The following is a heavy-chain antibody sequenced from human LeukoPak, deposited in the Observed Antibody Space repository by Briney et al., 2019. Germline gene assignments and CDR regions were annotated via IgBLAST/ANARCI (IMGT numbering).Heavy chain of an antibody. Sequence: ASVKVSCKASGGTFSSYAISWVRQAPGQGLEWMGRIIPIFGTANYAQKFQGRATITTDESTSTAYMELSSLRSEDTAVYYCAQDTNYYGSGFSFYWGQGTLVTVSS. CDR2: IIPIFGTA. D-gene: IGHD3-10*01. J-gene: IGHJ4*02. V-gene: IGHV1-69*05. CDR3: AQDTNYYGSGFSFY. CDR1: GGTFSSYA.